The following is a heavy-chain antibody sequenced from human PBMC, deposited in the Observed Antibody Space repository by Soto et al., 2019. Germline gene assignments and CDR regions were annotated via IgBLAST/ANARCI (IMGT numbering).Heavy chain of an antibody. CDR1: GFTFSSYG. D-gene: IGHD4-17*01. CDR3: AKDRGALRWSEEHYYFDY. Sequence: QGHLVESGGGVVQPGRSLRLSCAASGFTFSSYGMHWVRQAPGKGLEWVAVISYDGRNKYYADAVKGRFTISRDNSKNTLYLQTNILSTEDTAVYYCAKDRGALRWSEEHYYFDYWGQGTLVTVSS. CDR2: ISYDGRNK. J-gene: IGHJ4*02. V-gene: IGHV3-30*18.